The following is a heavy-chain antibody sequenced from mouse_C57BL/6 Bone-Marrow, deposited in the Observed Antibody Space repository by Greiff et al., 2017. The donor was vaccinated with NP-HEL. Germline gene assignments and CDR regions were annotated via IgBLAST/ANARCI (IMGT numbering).Heavy chain of an antibody. CDR1: GYTFTSYW. CDR2: IYPGSGST. V-gene: IGHV1-55*01. D-gene: IGHD2-1*01. Sequence: QVQLKEPGAELVKPGASVKMSCKASGYTFTSYWITWVKQRPGQGLEWIGDIYPGSGSTNYNEKFKSKATLTVDTSSSTAYMQLSSLTSEDSAVYYCAIGIYYGNFYWYFDVWGTGTTVTVSS. J-gene: IGHJ1*03. CDR3: AIGIYYGNFYWYFDV.